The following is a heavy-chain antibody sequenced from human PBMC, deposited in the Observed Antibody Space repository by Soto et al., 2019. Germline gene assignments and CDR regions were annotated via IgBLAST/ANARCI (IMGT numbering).Heavy chain of an antibody. J-gene: IGHJ5*02. CDR1: GSSIVKSAYH. V-gene: IGHV4-39*01. D-gene: IGHD6-13*01. CDR2: IYYSGST. Sequence: SDALALNYTRSGSSIVKSAYHRRWIRQPPGKGLEWIGSIYYSGSTYYSPSLKSRVTISVDTSKNQFSLKLSSVTAADTAVYYCARRERAAXTDWWFDPWGQG. CDR3: ARRERAAXTDWWFDP.